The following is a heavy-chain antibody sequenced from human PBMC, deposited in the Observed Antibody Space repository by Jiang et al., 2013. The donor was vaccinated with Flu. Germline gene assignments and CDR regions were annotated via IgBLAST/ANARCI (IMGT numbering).Heavy chain of an antibody. CDR1: GFSLSTSGMC. V-gene: IGHV2-70*11. J-gene: IGHJ6*02. D-gene: IGHD4-17*01. CDR2: IDWDDDK. Sequence: KPTQTLTLTCTFSGFSLSTSGMCVSWIRQPPGKALEWLARIDWDDDKYYSTSLKTRLTISKDTSKNQVVLTMTNMDPVDTATYYCARSLDYGDYYYYGMDVWGQGTTVTVSS. CDR3: ARSLDYGDYYYYGMDV.